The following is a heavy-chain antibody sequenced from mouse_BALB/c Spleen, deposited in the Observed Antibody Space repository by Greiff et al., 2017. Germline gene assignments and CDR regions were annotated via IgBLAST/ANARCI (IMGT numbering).Heavy chain of an antibody. J-gene: IGHJ2*01. CDR2: IDPENGNT. CDR3: ARKRYYGFDY. Sequence: EVKLQESGAELVRPGALVKLSCKASGFNIKDYYMHWVKQRPEQGLEWIGWIDPENGNTIYDPKFQGKASITADTSSNTAYLQLSSLTSEDTAVDYCARKRYYGFDYWGQGTTLTVSS. V-gene: IGHV14-1*02. CDR1: GFNIKDYY. D-gene: IGHD1-1*01.